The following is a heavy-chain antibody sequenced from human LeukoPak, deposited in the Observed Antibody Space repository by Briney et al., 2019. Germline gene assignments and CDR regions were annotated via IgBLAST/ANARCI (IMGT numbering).Heavy chain of an antibody. CDR1: GGSISNYY. J-gene: IGHJ4*02. CDR3: ARSHYYGSGSPKPFDY. CDR2: IYYSGST. V-gene: IGHV4-59*08. Sequence: PETLSLTCTVSGGSISNYYWSWIRQPPGKGLEWIGYIYYSGSTNYNPSLKSRVTISVDTSKNQFPLKLSSVTAADTAVYYCARSHYYGSGSPKPFDYWGQGTLVTVSS. D-gene: IGHD3-10*01.